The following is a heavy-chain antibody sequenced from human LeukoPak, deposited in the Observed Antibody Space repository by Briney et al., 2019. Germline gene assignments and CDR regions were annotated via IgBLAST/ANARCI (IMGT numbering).Heavy chain of an antibody. V-gene: IGHV3-21*04. J-gene: IGHJ4*02. CDR3: ARHDFWSGFKGGDY. CDR2: ISGNSRYI. CDR1: GFPFSSHG. D-gene: IGHD3-3*01. Sequence: GGSLRLSCAGSGFPFSSHGMNWVRQAPGKGLEWVSSISGNSRYIYYADSMRGRFTISRDNAKNSLYLQMNSLRAEDTAFYYCARHDFWSGFKGGDYWGQGTLVTVSS.